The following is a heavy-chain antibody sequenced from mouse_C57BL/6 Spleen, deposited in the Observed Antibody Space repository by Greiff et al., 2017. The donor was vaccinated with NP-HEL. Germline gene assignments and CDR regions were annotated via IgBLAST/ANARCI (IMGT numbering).Heavy chain of an antibody. J-gene: IGHJ4*01. Sequence: QVRLQQPGAELVKPGASVKLSCKASGYTFTSYWMHWVKQRPGQGLEWIGMIHPNSGSTNYNEKFKSKATLTVDKSSSTAYMQLSSLTSEDSAVYYCARKGSSIMDYWGQGTSVTVSS. CDR1: GYTFTSYW. D-gene: IGHD1-1*01. CDR3: ARKGSSIMDY. CDR2: IHPNSGST. V-gene: IGHV1-64*01.